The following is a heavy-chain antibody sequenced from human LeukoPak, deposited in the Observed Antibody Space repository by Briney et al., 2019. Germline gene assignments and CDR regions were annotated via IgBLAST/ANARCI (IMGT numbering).Heavy chain of an antibody. CDR1: GGSISSYY. D-gene: IGHD3-22*01. CDR3: ARDRYYYDSSARYFDY. CDR2: IHTSGST. Sequence: SETLSLTCTVSGGSISSYYWSWIRQPAGKGLESIGRIHTSGSTNYSPSLKSRVTMSVDTSKNQFSLKLSSVTAADTAVYYCARDRYYYDSSARYFDYWGQGTLVTVST. V-gene: IGHV4-4*07. J-gene: IGHJ4*02.